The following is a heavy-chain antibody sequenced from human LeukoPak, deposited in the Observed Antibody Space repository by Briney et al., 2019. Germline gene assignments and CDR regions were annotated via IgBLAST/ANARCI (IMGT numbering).Heavy chain of an antibody. CDR3: ARGVYQFDY. CDR2: MKQDGSEI. J-gene: IGHJ4*02. D-gene: IGHD3-16*02. Sequence: GGSLRLSCAASGFAFSSYWMTWVRQAPGKGLEWVAYMKQDGSEIYYVDSVKGRFTISRDNANNSLYLQMNSLRAEDTALYYCARGVYQFDYWGQGTLVTVSS. CDR1: GFAFSSYW. V-gene: IGHV3-7*01.